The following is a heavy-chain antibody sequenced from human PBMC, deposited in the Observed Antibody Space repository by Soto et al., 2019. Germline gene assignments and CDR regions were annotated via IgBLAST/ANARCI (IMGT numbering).Heavy chain of an antibody. CDR1: GVSIHNSHSF. J-gene: IGHJ5*01. Sequence: PSETLSLTCAVSGVSIHNSHSFWGWIRQPPRKGLEFIGSMYYSGGANYNPSLKSRVTISLDTSKNQFSLTVNSVTAADTAIYYCGRVVEGATRHTDFDSWGQGTLVTVS. V-gene: IGHV4-39*01. D-gene: IGHD2-15*01. CDR3: GRVVEGATRHTDFDS. CDR2: MYYSGGA.